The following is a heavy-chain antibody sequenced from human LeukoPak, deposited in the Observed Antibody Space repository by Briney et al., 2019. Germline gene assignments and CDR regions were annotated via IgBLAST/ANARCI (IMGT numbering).Heavy chain of an antibody. V-gene: IGHV3-23*01. CDR2: ISGSGDST. J-gene: IGHJ4*02. Sequence: GGSLRLSCAASGFTVSSNYMSWVRQAPGKGLEWVSVISGSGDSTYYADSVEGRCTISRGNSKDALYLQMNSLRAEDTAVYYCARVGYSGYDYDYWGQGTLVTVSS. CDR1: GFTVSSNY. D-gene: IGHD5-12*01. CDR3: ARVGYSGYDYDY.